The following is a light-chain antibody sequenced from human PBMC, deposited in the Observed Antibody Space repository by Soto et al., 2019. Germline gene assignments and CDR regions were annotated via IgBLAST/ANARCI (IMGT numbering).Light chain of an antibody. CDR3: QQYTSSLIT. J-gene: IGKJ5*01. V-gene: IGKV3-20*01. CDR1: QSVSNNY. CDR2: GAS. Sequence: ESGLTQSPGTLSLSPGERATLSCRASQSVSNNYLAWYQQKPGQAPRLLIYGASNRATGIPDRFSGSGSGTDFTLTISRLEPADFAVYYCQQYTSSLITFGQGTRLEIK.